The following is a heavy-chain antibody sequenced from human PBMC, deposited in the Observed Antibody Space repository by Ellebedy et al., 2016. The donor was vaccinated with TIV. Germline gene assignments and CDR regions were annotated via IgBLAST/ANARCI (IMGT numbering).Heavy chain of an antibody. J-gene: IGHJ5*02. CDR2: ISGSASVP. D-gene: IGHD3-16*01. CDR3: ARSYGARTSGP. Sequence: PGGSLRLSCAVSGFTFSSYEMNWVRQAPGKGLEWVSSISGSASVPAYADSVKGRFTISRDNARTSLYLQMNSLRVDDTAMYYCARSYGARTSGPWGQGTLVTVSS. CDR1: GFTFSSYE. V-gene: IGHV3-48*03.